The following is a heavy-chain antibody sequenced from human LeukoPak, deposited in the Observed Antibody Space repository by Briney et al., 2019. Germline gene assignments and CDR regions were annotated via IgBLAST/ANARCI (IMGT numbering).Heavy chain of an antibody. CDR1: GTSFSSYY. CDR2: VNHSGYP. Sequence: SETLSLTCAVSGTSFSSYYWSWIRQPPGKGLEWIGEVNHSGYPNDNPSLKSRVTISVETSKIQSSLRLRSVTAADTAVYFCARMTTGHDFWGQGTLVTVSS. J-gene: IGHJ4*02. CDR3: ARMTTGHDF. D-gene: IGHD4-17*01. V-gene: IGHV4-34*01.